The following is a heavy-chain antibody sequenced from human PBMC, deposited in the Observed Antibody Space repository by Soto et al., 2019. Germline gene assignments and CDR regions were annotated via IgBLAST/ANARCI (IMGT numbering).Heavy chain of an antibody. J-gene: IGHJ4*02. V-gene: IGHV4-34*01. CDR1: GGSFSGYY. Sequence: LSLTCAVYGGSFSGYYWSWIRQPPGMGLEWLGEINYSERTNYNPSLKSRVTISADTSKNQFSLNLSSVTAADTAVYYCARGSRGSFSPFDYWGQGTQVTVSS. CDR2: INYSERT. D-gene: IGHD1-26*01. CDR3: ARGSRGSFSPFDY.